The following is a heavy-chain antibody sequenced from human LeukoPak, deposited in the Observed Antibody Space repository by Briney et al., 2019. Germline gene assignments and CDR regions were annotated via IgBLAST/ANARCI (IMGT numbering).Heavy chain of an antibody. Sequence: GESLKIPCKGSGYIFTTSWIGWVRQMPGKGLEWMGIIHPRDSDTRYRPSFQGQVTISADKSISTAYLQWSSLKASDTAMYYCARGIEAAAVTEFDYWAREPWSPSPQ. V-gene: IGHV5-51*01. CDR3: ARGIEAAAVTEFDY. D-gene: IGHD6-13*01. CDR2: IHPRDSDT. J-gene: IGHJ4*02. CDR1: GYIFTTSW.